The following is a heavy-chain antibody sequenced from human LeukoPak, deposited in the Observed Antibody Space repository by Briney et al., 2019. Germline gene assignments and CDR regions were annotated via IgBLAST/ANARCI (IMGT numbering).Heavy chain of an antibody. CDR1: DFSFTSYG. Sequence: ASVTVSCTASDFSFTSYGMSWVRQAPGQGLEWMGWISAYNGSTKYAQKLQGRVTMTTDTSTGTAYMELRSLRPDDTAVYYCARDLTSNVAVTEYHYYAMDVWGQGTTVTVSS. D-gene: IGHD6-19*01. CDR3: ARDLTSNVAVTEYHYYAMDV. J-gene: IGHJ6*02. CDR2: ISAYNGST. V-gene: IGHV1-18*01.